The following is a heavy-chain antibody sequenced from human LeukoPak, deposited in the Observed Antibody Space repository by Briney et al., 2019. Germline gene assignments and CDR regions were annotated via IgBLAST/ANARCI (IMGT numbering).Heavy chain of an antibody. CDR2: IWYDRGKK. D-gene: IGHD1-20*01. J-gene: IGHJ4*02. CDR1: GVRFSDYG. CDR3: AKGDNYKPLYFDN. V-gene: IGHV3-33*06. Sequence: GGSLRLSCAASGVRFSDYGMHWVRQAPGKGLEWVAVIWYDRGKKFYADSVEGRFTISSDTSKNTLFLQMNSLRDEDTAVYYCAKGDNYKPLYFDNWGQGSLVTVSA.